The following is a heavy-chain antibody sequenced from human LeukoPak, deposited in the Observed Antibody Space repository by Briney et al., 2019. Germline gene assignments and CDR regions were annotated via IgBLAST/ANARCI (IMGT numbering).Heavy chain of an antibody. D-gene: IGHD1-26*01. J-gene: IGHJ4*02. V-gene: IGHV3-30*04. Sequence: GRSLRLSCAASGFTFSSYAMHWVRQAPGKGLEWAAVISYDGSNKYYADSVKGRFTISRDNSKNTLYLQMNSLRAEDTAVYYCARGSGSYSEYYFDYWGQGTLVTVSS. CDR1: GFTFSSYA. CDR2: ISYDGSNK. CDR3: ARGSGSYSEYYFDY.